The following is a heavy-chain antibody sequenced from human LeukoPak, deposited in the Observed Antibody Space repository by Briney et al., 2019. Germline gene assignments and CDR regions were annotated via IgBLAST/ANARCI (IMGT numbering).Heavy chain of an antibody. CDR2: INHSGST. J-gene: IGHJ5*02. CDR3: ARGIVGATHLDHRNWFDP. CDR1: GGSFSGYY. V-gene: IGHV4-34*01. Sequence: SSETLSLTCAVYGGSFSGYYWSWIRQPPGKGLEWIGEINHSGSTNYNPSLKSRVTISVDTSKNQFSLKLSSVTAADTAVYYCARGIVGATHLDHRNWFDPWGQGTLVTVSS. D-gene: IGHD1-26*01.